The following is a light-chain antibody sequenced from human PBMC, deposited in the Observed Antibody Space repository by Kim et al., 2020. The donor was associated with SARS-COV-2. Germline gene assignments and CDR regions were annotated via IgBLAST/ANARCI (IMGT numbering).Light chain of an antibody. Sequence: SYELTQPPSVSVSPGQTASITCSGDKLGDKYACWYQQKPGQSPVLVIYQDSKRPSGIPERFSGSNSGNTATLTISGTQAMDEADYYCQAWDSSTAFGGGTHLTVL. V-gene: IGLV3-1*01. J-gene: IGLJ2*01. CDR1: KLGDKY. CDR3: QAWDSSTA. CDR2: QDS.